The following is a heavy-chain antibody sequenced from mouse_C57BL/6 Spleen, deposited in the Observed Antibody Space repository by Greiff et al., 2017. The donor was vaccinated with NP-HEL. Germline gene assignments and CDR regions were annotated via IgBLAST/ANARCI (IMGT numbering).Heavy chain of an antibody. J-gene: IGHJ2*01. CDR3: TGTSYLYYFDY. V-gene: IGHV6-3*01. Sequence: EVKVVESGGGLVQPGGSMKLSCVASGSTFSNYWMNWVRQSPEKGLEWVAQIRLKSDNYATHYAESVKGRFTISRDDSKSSVYLQMNNLRAEDTGIYYCTGTSYLYYFDYWGQGTTLTVSS. CDR1: GSTFSNYW. D-gene: IGHD2-12*01. CDR2: IRLKSDNYAT.